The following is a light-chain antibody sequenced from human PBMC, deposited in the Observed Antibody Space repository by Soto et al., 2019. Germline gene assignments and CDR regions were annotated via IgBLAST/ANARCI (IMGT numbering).Light chain of an antibody. CDR1: QSINSW. CDR2: DAS. V-gene: IGKV1-5*01. CDR3: QKYHRSSRT. Sequence: DIQMTQVPSTRSASVGDRVTVTCRASQSINSWLAWYQQKPGKAPKLLIYDASSLQSGVPSRFTGSGSGTEFTLTISSLQPDDFATYYCQKYHRSSRTFGQGTKVDIK. J-gene: IGKJ1*01.